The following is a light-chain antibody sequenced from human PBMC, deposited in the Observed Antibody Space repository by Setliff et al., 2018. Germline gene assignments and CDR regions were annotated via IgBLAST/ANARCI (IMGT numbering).Light chain of an antibody. CDR1: SNDVGAYNY. V-gene: IGLV2-14*01. CDR2: EVS. CDR3: SSYTSLSTRV. J-gene: IGLJ1*01. Sequence: QSALTQPPSASGSPGQSLTISCTGTSNDVGAYNYVSWYQQLPGKAPKLIIFEVSNRPSGIPNRFSGSKSGNTASLSISGLQAEDEADYYCSSYTSLSTRVFGTGTRSPS.